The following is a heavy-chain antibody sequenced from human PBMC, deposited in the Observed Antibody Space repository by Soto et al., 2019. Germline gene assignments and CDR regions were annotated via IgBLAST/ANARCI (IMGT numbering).Heavy chain of an antibody. J-gene: IGHJ4*02. Sequence: QVQLVESGGGVVQPGRSLRVSCAASGFTFSIYAMHWVRQAPGTGLEWVAVISYDGTKTYYADSVKGRFTISRDNSKNTVYLQMNSLRDEDTAVYYCAKDRGPRGQWLIDPCDYWGQGTVVTVSP. CDR2: ISYDGTKT. CDR1: GFTFSIYA. CDR3: AKDRGPRGQWLIDPCDY. V-gene: IGHV3-30*18. D-gene: IGHD6-19*01.